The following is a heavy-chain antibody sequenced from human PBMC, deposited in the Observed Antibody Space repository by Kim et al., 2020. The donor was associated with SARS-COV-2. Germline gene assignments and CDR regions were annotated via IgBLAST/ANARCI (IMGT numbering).Heavy chain of an antibody. J-gene: IGHJ5*02. CDR2: IYYSGST. D-gene: IGHD3-3*01. CDR1: GGSISSGGYY. CDR3: ARVLGAITIFGVVIVNWFDP. Sequence: TLSLTCTVSGGSISSGGYYWSWIRQHPGKGLEWIGYIYYSGSTYYNPSLKSRVTISVDTPKNQFSLKLSSVTAADTAVYYCARVLGAITIFGVVIVNWFDPWGQGTLVTVSS. V-gene: IGHV4-31*03.